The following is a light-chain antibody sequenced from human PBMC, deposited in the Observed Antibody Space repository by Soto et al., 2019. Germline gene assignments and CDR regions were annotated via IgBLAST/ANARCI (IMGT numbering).Light chain of an antibody. V-gene: IGLV2-8*01. CDR2: EVS. Sequence: QSVLTQPPSASGSPGQSVTISCTGTSSDVGAYNYVTWYQQHPGKAPKLMIYEVSKRPSGVPDRFSGSKSGNTASLTVSGLQAEDEADYYCSSYAGSNPLFGGGTKLTVL. CDR1: SSDVGAYNY. CDR3: SSYAGSNPL. J-gene: IGLJ2*01.